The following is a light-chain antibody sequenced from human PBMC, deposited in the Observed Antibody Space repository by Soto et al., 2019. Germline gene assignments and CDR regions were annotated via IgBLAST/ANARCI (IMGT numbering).Light chain of an antibody. Sequence: QSALTQPPSASGSPGQSVAIYCTGTSSDVGGYNYVSWYQQHPGKAPKLMIYEVNKRPSGVADRFSGSKSGNTASLTVSGRQAEDEADYYCSSYAGSSNVFGTGTKVTVL. J-gene: IGLJ1*01. CDR1: SSDVGGYNY. V-gene: IGLV2-8*01. CDR2: EVN. CDR3: SSYAGSSNV.